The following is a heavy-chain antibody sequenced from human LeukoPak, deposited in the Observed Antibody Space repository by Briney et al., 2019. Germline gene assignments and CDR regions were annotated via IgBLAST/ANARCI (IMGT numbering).Heavy chain of an antibody. CDR1: GFTFSSYG. Sequence: GRSLRLSCAASGFTFSSYGMHWVRQAPGKGLEWVAVIWYDGSNKYYADSVKGRFTISRDNSKNSLYLQMNSLRTEDTALYYCAKDFAPRYYYDSSDWAFDIWGQGTMVTVSS. J-gene: IGHJ3*02. D-gene: IGHD3-22*01. CDR3: AKDFAPRYYYDSSDWAFDI. V-gene: IGHV3-33*03. CDR2: IWYDGSNK.